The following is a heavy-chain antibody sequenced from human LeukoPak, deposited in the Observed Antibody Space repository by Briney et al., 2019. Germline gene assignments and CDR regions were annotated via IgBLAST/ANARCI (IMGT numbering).Heavy chain of an antibody. CDR2: INPDSGDT. CDR1: GYTFTGYY. V-gene: IGHV1-2*02. Sequence: WASVKVSCKTSGYTFTGYYIHWVRQAPGQGLEWMGWINPDSGDTDYAQKFQARVTMTRDRSISTAYMELSRLRSDDTAVYYCAKTNYDILTGYYEGGSYHYYYMDVWGKGTTVTVSS. J-gene: IGHJ6*03. CDR3: AKTNYDILTGYYEGGSYHYYYMDV. D-gene: IGHD3-9*01.